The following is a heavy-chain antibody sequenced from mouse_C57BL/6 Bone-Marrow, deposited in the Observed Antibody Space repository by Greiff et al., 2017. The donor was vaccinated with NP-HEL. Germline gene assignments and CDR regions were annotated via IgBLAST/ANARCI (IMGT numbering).Heavy chain of an antibody. J-gene: IGHJ4*01. CDR2: INPNNGGT. V-gene: IGHV1-26*01. CDR1: GYTFTDYY. D-gene: IGHD1-1*01. Sequence: EVMLQQSGPELVKPGASVKISCKASGYTFTDYYMNWVKQSHGKSLEWIGDINPNNGGTSYNQKFKGKATLTVDKSSSTAYMELRSLTSEDSAVYYCARWAYYYGSSYDAMDYWGQGTSVTVSS. CDR3: ARWAYYYGSSYDAMDY.